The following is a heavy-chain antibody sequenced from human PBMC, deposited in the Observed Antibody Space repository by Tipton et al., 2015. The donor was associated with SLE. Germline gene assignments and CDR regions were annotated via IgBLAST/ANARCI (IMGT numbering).Heavy chain of an antibody. CDR2: VYPGDSDT. CDR1: GYSFDIFW. D-gene: IGHD6-19*01. J-gene: IGHJ4*02. V-gene: IGHV5-51*03. Sequence: QLVQSGPEVKKPGESLKISCKASGYSFDIFWIGWVRQMPGEGLEWLGMVYPGDSDTRYSPSFQGQVTISADKSIGTAYLQMRALKASDTAVYFCARAAGDYWGRGTLVTVSS. CDR3: ARAAGDY.